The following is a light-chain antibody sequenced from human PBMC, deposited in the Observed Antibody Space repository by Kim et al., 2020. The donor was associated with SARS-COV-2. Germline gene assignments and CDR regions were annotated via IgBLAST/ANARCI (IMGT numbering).Light chain of an antibody. CDR2: GNL. CDR1: TSSLGTGYD. Sequence: QGVTLPATGSTSSLGTGYDVHLYQHRPGTAPQLRIYGNLKRPSGVPDRFSGSKSGTSASLSISGLQAEDEADYYCQSYDSSLSALIFGGGTKVTVL. CDR3: QSYDSSLSALI. V-gene: IGLV1-40*01. J-gene: IGLJ2*01.